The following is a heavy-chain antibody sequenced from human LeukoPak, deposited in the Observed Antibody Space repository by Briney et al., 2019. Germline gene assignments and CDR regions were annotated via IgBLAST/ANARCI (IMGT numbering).Heavy chain of an antibody. D-gene: IGHD3-3*01. Sequence: VKVSCKASGGTFSSYAISWVRQAPGQGLEWMGGIIPIFGTANYAQKFQGRVTITTDESTSTAYMELSSLRSEDTAVYYCAGVYTVFGVVNGDCFDIWGQGTMVTVSS. V-gene: IGHV1-69*05. CDR2: IIPIFGTA. CDR1: GGTFSSYA. CDR3: AGVYTVFGVVNGDCFDI. J-gene: IGHJ3*02.